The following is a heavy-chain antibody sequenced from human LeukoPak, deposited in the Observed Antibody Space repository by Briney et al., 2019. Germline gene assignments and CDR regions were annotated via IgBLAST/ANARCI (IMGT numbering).Heavy chain of an antibody. J-gene: IGHJ4*02. CDR2: IRSKAYGETA. CDR3: TRDRGAYNLYDY. D-gene: IGHD1-1*01. Sequence: SLRLSCTASGFTFGVYAMSWIRQAPGKGLEWVGLIRSKAYGETADYAASVKGRFTISRDDSKAIAYLQMNSLKTEDTAVYHCTRDRGAYNLYDYWGQGTLVTVSS. V-gene: IGHV3-49*03. CDR1: GFTFGVYA.